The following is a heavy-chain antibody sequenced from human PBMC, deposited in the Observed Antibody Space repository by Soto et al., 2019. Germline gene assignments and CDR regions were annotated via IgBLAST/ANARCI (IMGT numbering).Heavy chain of an antibody. Sequence: PGGSLRLSCAASGFTFSSYWMHWVRQAPGKGLVWVSRINSDGSSTSYADSVKGRFTISRDNAKNTLYLQMNSLRAEDTAVYYCASGQSSSVRCLEGLLTFGDWGQGTLVTVPS. CDR3: ASGQSSSVRCLEGLLTFGD. V-gene: IGHV3-74*01. CDR2: INSDGSST. CDR1: GFTFSSYW. J-gene: IGHJ4*02. D-gene: IGHD3-3*01.